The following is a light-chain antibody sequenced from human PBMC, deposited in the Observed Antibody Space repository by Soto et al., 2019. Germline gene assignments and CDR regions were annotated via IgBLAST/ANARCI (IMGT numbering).Light chain of an antibody. V-gene: IGLV2-14*01. J-gene: IGLJ1*01. CDR3: SSYASGGTYV. CDR2: DVT. Sequence: SVLTKPASVTGSPGEWIAISCTGTSSDVGGYNSVSWYQQHPGKAPKLMIYDVTNRPSGVSNRFSGSKSGNTASLTISGLQAEDEADYYCSSYASGGTYVFGTGTKVTVL. CDR1: SSDVGGYNS.